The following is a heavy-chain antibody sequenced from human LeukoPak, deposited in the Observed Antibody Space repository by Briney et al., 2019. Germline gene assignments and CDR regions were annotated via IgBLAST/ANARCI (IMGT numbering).Heavy chain of an antibody. CDR3: ARGPNGGGWIGDI. V-gene: IGHV3-21*01. D-gene: IGHD3-16*01. CDR2: ISSSGTYT. J-gene: IGHJ6*02. Sequence: GGSLRLSCAASGLSFSLYYMNWVRQAPGKGLEWVSGISSSGTYTYYADSLRGRFTISRDNANNSLYLQMNSLRDEDTAVYYCARGPNGGGWIGDIWGQGTTVTVSS. CDR1: GLSFSLYY.